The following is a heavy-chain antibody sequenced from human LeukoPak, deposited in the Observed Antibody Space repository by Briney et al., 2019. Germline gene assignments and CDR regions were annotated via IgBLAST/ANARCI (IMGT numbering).Heavy chain of an antibody. Sequence: PGESLKISCKGSGYSFTSYWIGWVRQMPGKGLEWMGIIYPGDSDTRYSPSFQGQVTISADKSISTAYLQWSSLKASDTAMYYCARRRRYSYGDDYYYYYMDVWGKGTTVTVSS. V-gene: IGHV5-51*01. CDR1: GYSFTSYW. D-gene: IGHD5-18*01. CDR2: IYPGDSDT. J-gene: IGHJ6*03. CDR3: ARRRRYSYGDDYYYYYMDV.